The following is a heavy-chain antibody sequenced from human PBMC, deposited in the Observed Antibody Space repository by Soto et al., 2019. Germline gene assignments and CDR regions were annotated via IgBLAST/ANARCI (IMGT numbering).Heavy chain of an antibody. CDR3: ARDQLYYNDISGRPLNAFDV. CDR1: GFTFSRYD. J-gene: IGHJ3*01. Sequence: GGSLRLSCAASGFTFSRYDMHWVRQAPAKGLEWVAVISYDGSNEYYADSVKGRFTISRDNAKNSLYVQMNSLRPEDTAVYYCARDQLYYNDISGRPLNAFDVWGQGTMVTVSS. D-gene: IGHD3-22*01. V-gene: IGHV3-30*03. CDR2: ISYDGSNE.